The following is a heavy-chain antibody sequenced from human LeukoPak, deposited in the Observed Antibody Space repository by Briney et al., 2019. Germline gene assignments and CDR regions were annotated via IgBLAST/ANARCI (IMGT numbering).Heavy chain of an antibody. Sequence: GGSLRLSCAASGFTFSTYAMTWVRQVPGKGLECVSIISGSGDTYYADSVKGRFIISRDNSKNTLFLQMNSLRAEDTAIYYCAKTNYKRTILVWFGEFLLDDNWGQGALVTVSS. J-gene: IGHJ4*02. CDR3: AKTNYKRTILVWFGEFLLDDN. D-gene: IGHD3-10*01. CDR1: GFTFSTYA. CDR2: ISGSGDT. V-gene: IGHV3-23*01.